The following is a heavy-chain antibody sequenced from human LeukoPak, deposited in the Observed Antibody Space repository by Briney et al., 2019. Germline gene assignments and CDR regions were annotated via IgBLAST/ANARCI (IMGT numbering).Heavy chain of an antibody. Sequence: PSETLSLTCTVSGGSISSYYWSWIRQPAGKGLEWIGRIYTSGSTNYNPSLKSRVTMSVDTSKNQFSLKLSSVTAADTAVYYCARNGIVGATRPFDPWGQGTLVTVSS. J-gene: IGHJ5*02. D-gene: IGHD1-26*01. V-gene: IGHV4-4*07. CDR2: IYTSGST. CDR3: ARNGIVGATRPFDP. CDR1: GGSISSYY.